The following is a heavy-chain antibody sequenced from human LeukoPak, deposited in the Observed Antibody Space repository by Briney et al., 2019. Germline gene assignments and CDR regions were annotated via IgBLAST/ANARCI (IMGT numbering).Heavy chain of an antibody. CDR2: ISYDGSNK. CDR3: ARDPLLAGPFDS. V-gene: IGHV3-30-3*01. CDR1: GFTFSSYA. Sequence: GGSLRLSCAASGFTFSSYAMHWVRQAPGKGLEWVAVISYDGSNKYYADSVKCRFTISRDNSKNTLYLQMNSLRAEDTAVYYCARDPLLAGPFDSWGQGTLVTVSS. D-gene: IGHD6-13*01. J-gene: IGHJ4*02.